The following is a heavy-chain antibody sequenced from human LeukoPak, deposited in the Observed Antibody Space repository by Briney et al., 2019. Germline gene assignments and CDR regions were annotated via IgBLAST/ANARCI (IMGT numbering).Heavy chain of an antibody. Sequence: GGSLRLSCAASGFTLSTYAMHWVRQAPGKGLEWVAVISYDGSNKYYADSVKGRFTISRDNSKNTLYLQMNSLRAEDTAVYYCARDRAAEYYYGMDVWGQGTTVTVSS. J-gene: IGHJ6*02. D-gene: IGHD5-24*01. CDR1: GFTLSTYA. CDR2: ISYDGSNK. V-gene: IGHV3-30*04. CDR3: ARDRAAEYYYGMDV.